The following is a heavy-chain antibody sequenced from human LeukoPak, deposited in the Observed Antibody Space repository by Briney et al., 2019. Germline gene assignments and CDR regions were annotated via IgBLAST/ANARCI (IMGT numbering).Heavy chain of an antibody. J-gene: IGHJ4*02. V-gene: IGHV3-48*04. CDR3: ARPVDYNAGDY. Sequence: GGSLRLSCAASGFTFSSYTMNWVRQAPGQGLEWVSYISSGSSSVYYADSVKGRFTISRDNAKNSLYLQMNSLRAEDTAVYYCARPVDYNAGDYWGQGTLVTVSS. CDR1: GFTFSSYT. CDR2: ISSGSSSV. D-gene: IGHD5-12*01.